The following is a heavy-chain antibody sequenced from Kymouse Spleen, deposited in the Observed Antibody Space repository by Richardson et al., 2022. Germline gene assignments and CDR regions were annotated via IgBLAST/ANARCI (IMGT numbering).Heavy chain of an antibody. V-gene: IGHV4-34*01. CDR1: GGSFSGYY. J-gene: IGHJ6*02. CDR3: ARGRIAARGYYYYGMDV. D-gene: IGHD6-13*01,IGHD6-25*01,IGHD6-6*01. CDR2: INHSGST. Sequence: QVQLQQWGAGLLKPSETLSLTCAVYGGSFSGYYWSWIRQPPGKGLEWIGEINHSGSTNYNPSLKSRVTISVDTSKNQFSLKLSSVTAADTAVYYCARGRIAARGYYYYGMDVWGQGTTVTVSS.